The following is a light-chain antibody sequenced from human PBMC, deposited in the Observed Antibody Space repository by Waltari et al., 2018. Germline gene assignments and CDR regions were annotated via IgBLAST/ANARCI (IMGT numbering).Light chain of an antibody. Sequence: QTVVTHEPSLSVSPGGTVTLTCSLSSGSVPSTSSPTWYQQTPGQAPRTLVYKATSRSSGVPDRFSGSILGNKAALTITGAQADDESDYYCSLYTGSGIWVFGGGTKLTVL. CDR2: KAT. CDR1: SGSVPSTSS. J-gene: IGLJ3*02. CDR3: SLYTGSGIWV. V-gene: IGLV8-61*01.